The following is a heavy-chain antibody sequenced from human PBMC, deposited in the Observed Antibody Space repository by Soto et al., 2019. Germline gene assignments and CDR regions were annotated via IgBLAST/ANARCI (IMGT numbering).Heavy chain of an antibody. Sequence: QVQLLESGPGLVKPLQTLSLTCTVSGGSISIGGYYWSWIRQHPGKGLEWIAYIYYSGSTYYNPSLKSLVTISIDTSKNQFSLKLSSVTAADTAVYYCAGGVLYWGQGTLVTVSS. CDR1: GGSISIGGYY. CDR3: AGGVLY. CDR2: IYYSGST. V-gene: IGHV4-31*01. J-gene: IGHJ4*02.